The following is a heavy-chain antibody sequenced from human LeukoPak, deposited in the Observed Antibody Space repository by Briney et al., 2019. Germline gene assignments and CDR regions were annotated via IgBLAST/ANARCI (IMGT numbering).Heavy chain of an antibody. J-gene: IGHJ3*02. CDR1: GFTFSSYA. CDR2: ISYDGSNK. D-gene: IGHD1-26*01. CDR3: ARDPTSYSGSYYGRGAFDI. V-gene: IGHV3-30-3*01. Sequence: PGGSLRLSCAASGFTFSSYAMHWVRQAPGKGLEWVAVISYDGSNKYYADSVKGRFTISRDNSKNTLYLQMNSLRAEDTAVYYCARDPTSYSGSYYGRGAFDIWGQGTMVTVSS.